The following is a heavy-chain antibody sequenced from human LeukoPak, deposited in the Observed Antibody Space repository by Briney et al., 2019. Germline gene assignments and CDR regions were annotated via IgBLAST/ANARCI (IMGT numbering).Heavy chain of an antibody. CDR1: GFTFSSYS. V-gene: IGHV3-21*01. Sequence: GGSLRLSCAASGFTFSSYSMNWVRQAPGKGLEWASSISGSSSYIYYADSVKGRFTISRDNAKNSLYLQMNSLRAEDTAVYYCARQWLVTGGNDYWGQGTLVTVSS. CDR2: ISGSSSYI. D-gene: IGHD6-19*01. J-gene: IGHJ4*02. CDR3: ARQWLVTGGNDY.